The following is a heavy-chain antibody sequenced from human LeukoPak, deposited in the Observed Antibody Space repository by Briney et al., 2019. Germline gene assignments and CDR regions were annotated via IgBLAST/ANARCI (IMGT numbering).Heavy chain of an antibody. CDR1: GGSISSGDYY. CDR3: AREITTVTTDLFDY. J-gene: IGHJ4*02. Sequence: SQTLSLTCTVSGGSISSGDYYWSWIRQPPGKGLEWIVYIYYSGSTYYNPSLKSRVTISVYTSKNQFSLKLSSVTAADTAVYYCAREITTVTTDLFDYWGQGTLVTVSS. CDR2: IYYSGST. V-gene: IGHV4-30-4*01. D-gene: IGHD4-17*01.